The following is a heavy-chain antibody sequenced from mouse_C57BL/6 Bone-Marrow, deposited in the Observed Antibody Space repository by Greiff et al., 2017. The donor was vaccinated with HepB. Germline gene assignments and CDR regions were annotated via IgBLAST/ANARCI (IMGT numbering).Heavy chain of an antibody. CDR1: GYSITSGYY. V-gene: IGHV3-6*01. CDR3: ARDYGSGGFDV. Sequence: VQLQQSGPGLVKPSQSLSLTCSVTGYSITSGYYWNWIRQFPGNKLEWMGYISYDGSNNYNPSLKNRISITRDTSKNQFFLKLNSVTTEDTATYYCARDYGSGGFDVWGTGTTVTVSS. CDR2: ISYDGSN. D-gene: IGHD1-1*01. J-gene: IGHJ1*03.